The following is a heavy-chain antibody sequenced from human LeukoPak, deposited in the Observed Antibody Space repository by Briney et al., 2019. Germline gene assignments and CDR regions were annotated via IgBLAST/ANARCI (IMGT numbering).Heavy chain of an antibody. Sequence: GSLRLSCAASGFTVSSNYMSWIRQPPGKGLEWIGSIYYSGSTYYNPSLKSRVTISVDTSKNQFSLKLSSVTAADTAVYYCARHLGLGAARLAGAFDIWGQGTMVTVSS. J-gene: IGHJ3*02. D-gene: IGHD6-6*01. CDR2: IYYSGST. CDR1: GFTVSSNY. CDR3: ARHLGLGAARLAGAFDI. V-gene: IGHV4-39*01.